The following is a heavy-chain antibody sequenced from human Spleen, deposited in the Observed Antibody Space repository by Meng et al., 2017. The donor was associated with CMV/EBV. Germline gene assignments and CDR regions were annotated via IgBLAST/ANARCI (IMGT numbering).Heavy chain of an antibody. J-gene: IGHJ4*02. CDR3: ARGPGDGYNSNYFDY. CDR2: ISASGVSP. Sequence: GGSLRLSCAVSGFTVSSNYMTWVRQALGKGLEWVSTISASGVSPYYADSVKGRFTISRDNSKNTLYLQMNTLRAEDTAVFYCARGPGDGYNSNYFDYWGQGMVVTVSS. V-gene: IGHV3-53*05. D-gene: IGHD5-24*01. CDR1: GFTVSSNY.